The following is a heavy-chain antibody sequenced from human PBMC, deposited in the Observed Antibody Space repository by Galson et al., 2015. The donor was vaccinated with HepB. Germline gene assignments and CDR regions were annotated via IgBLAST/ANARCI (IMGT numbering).Heavy chain of an antibody. J-gene: IGHJ4*02. D-gene: IGHD3-16*01. Sequence: LSLTCAVSGDSISSSKWWSWVRQPPGKGLEWIGEIHHSGSMSYNPSLKSRVAISRDKSQNQFSLNLSSVTAADTAVYYCVRITTGPIDYWGQGILVTVSS. CDR2: IHHSGSM. CDR1: GDSISSSKW. V-gene: IGHV4-4*02. CDR3: VRITTGPIDY.